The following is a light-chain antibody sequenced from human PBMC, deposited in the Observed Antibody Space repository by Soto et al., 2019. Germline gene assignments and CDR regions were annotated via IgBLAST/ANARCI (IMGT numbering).Light chain of an antibody. V-gene: IGKV3-20*01. J-gene: IGKJ4*01. CDR3: QHYGSSPLT. CDR1: QSISNNY. CDR2: DAS. Sequence: EIVLTQSPGTLSLSPGERATLSCRASQSISNNYLAWYQQKPGQAPRLLIYDASIRATGIPDRFSGSGSGTAFTLTISRLEPEDFEMYYCQHYGSSPLTFGGGTKVEIK.